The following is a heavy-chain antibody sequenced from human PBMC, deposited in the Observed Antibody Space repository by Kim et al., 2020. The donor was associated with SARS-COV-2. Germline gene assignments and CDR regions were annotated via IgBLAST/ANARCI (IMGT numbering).Heavy chain of an antibody. V-gene: IGHV4-59*01. J-gene: IGHJ6*02. CDR1: GGSISSYY. D-gene: IGHD6-13*01. CDR2: IYYSGST. Sequence: SETLSLTCTVSGGSISSYYWSWIRQPPGKGLEWIGYIYYSGSTNYNPSLKSRVTISVDTSKNQFSLKLSSVTAADTAVYYCARMLLVAAGTGGGYYYGMDVWGQGTTVTVSS. CDR3: ARMLLVAAGTGGGYYYGMDV.